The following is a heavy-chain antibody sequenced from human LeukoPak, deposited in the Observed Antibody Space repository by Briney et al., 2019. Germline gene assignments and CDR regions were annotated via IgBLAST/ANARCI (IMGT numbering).Heavy chain of an antibody. V-gene: IGHV1-2*06. CDR1: GYTFTGYY. Sequence: GASVKVSCKASGYTFTGYYMHWVRQAPGQGLEWMGRINPNSGGTNYAQKFQGRVTMTRDTSISTAYMELSRLRSDDTAVYYCARDARFYYDRSGYYYPLWFDPWGQGTLVTVSS. CDR2: INPNSGGT. D-gene: IGHD3-22*01. J-gene: IGHJ5*02. CDR3: ARDARFYYDRSGYYYPLWFDP.